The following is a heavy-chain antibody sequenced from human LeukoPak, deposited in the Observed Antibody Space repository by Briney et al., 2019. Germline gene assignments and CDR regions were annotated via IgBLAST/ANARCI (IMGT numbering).Heavy chain of an antibody. Sequence: ASVKVSCKASGYTFTGYYMHWVRQAPGQGLEWMGRINPNSGGTNYAQKFQGRVTMTRDTSISTAYMELSRLRSDDTAVYYCARADCSSTSCWKAFDIWGQGTMVTVSS. CDR1: GYTFTGYY. D-gene: IGHD2-2*01. J-gene: IGHJ3*02. V-gene: IGHV1-2*06. CDR2: INPNSGGT. CDR3: ARADCSSTSCWKAFDI.